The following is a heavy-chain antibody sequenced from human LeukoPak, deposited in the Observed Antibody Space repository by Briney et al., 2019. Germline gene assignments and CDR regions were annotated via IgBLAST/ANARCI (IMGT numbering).Heavy chain of an antibody. Sequence: SETLSLTCTVSGGSISSYYWSWIRQPPGKGLEWIGYIYYIGSTKYNPSLKSRVTISVDTSKNQFSLKLSSVTAADTAVYYCAIVDEVYYYYYMDVWGKGTTVTVSS. V-gene: IGHV4-59*12. J-gene: IGHJ6*03. CDR3: AIVDEVYYYYYMDV. CDR1: GGSISSYY. CDR2: IYYIGST.